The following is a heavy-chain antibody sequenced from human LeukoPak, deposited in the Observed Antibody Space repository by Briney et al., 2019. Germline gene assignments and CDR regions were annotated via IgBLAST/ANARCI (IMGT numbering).Heavy chain of an antibody. D-gene: IGHD3-10*01. J-gene: IGHJ4*02. V-gene: IGHV3-48*03. CDR2: ISSSGSTI. CDR3: AILGGGLLRGFDY. CDR1: GFTFSSYE. Sequence: PGGSLRLSCAASGFTFSSYEMNWVRQAPGKGLEWVSYISSSGSTIYYADSVKGRFTISRDNAKNSLYLQMNSLRAEDTALYYCAILGGGLLRGFDYWGQGTLVTVSS.